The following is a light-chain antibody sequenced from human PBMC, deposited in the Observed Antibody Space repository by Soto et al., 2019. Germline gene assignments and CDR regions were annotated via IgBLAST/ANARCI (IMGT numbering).Light chain of an antibody. J-gene: IGKJ5*01. Sequence: PGERATLSCRASQSVRSYLAWYQQKPGQAPRLLIYDASNRATGIPARFIGSGSGTDFTLTISSLQPEDFAVDDCQQRASWVTFGQGTRLEIK. CDR1: QSVRSY. V-gene: IGKV3-11*01. CDR3: QQRASWVT. CDR2: DAS.